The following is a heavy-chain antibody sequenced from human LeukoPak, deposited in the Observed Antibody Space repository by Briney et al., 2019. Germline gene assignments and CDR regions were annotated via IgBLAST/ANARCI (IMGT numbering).Heavy chain of an antibody. CDR3: ARDYYDSSASNWFDP. D-gene: IGHD3-22*01. V-gene: IGHV4-39*07. CDR2: IYYSGST. Sequence: PSETLSLTCTVSGGSISSSSYYWGWIRQPPGRGLEWIGSIYYSGSTYYNPSLKSRVTISVDTSKNQFFLKLSSVTAADTAVYYCARDYYDSSASNWFDPWGQGTLVTVSS. CDR1: GGSISSSSYY. J-gene: IGHJ5*02.